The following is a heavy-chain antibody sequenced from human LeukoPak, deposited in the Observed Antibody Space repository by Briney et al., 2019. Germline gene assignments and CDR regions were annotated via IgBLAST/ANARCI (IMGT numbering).Heavy chain of an antibody. V-gene: IGHV4-39*01. D-gene: IGHD3-10*01. J-gene: IGHJ6*03. CDR3: ASLRSYYYMDV. Sequence: SSETLSLTCTVSGGSISSSSYYWGWIRQPPGKGLEWIGSIYYNGSTYYNPSLKSRVTISVDTSKNQFSLKLSSVTAADTAVYYCASLRSYYYMDVWGKGTTVTVSS. CDR1: GGSISSSSYY. CDR2: IYYNGST.